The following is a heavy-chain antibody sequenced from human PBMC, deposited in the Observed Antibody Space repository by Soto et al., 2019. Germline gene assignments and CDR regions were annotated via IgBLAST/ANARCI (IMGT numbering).Heavy chain of an antibody. Sequence: GASVKVSCKASGFTFTSSAVQWVRQARGQRLEWIGWIVVGSGNTNYAQKFQERVTITRDMSTSTAYMELSSLRSEDTAVYYCAASTIRRPTAYYYYYGMDVWGQGTTVTVSS. CDR1: GFTFTSSA. J-gene: IGHJ6*02. CDR3: AASTIRRPTAYYYYYGMDV. V-gene: IGHV1-58*01. D-gene: IGHD1-26*01. CDR2: IVVGSGNT.